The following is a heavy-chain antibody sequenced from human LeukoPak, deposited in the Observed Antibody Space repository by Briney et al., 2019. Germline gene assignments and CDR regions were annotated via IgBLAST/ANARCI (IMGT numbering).Heavy chain of an antibody. CDR3: ARVKYYYDSSGYYEYYFDY. Sequence: GGSLRLSCAASGFTFSDYYMSWIRQAPGKGLEWVSYISSSGNTIYYADSVKGRFSISRDNAKNSLYLQMNSLRAEDTAVYFCARVKYYYDSSGYYEYYFDYWGQGTLVTVSS. CDR2: ISSSGNTI. D-gene: IGHD3-22*01. CDR1: GFTFSDYY. V-gene: IGHV3-11*01. J-gene: IGHJ4*02.